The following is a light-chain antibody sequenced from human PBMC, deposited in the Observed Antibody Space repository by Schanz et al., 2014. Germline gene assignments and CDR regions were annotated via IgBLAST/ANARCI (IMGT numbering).Light chain of an antibody. CDR2: DTS. CDR1: QNVKSTY. J-gene: IGKJ4*01. CDR3: QQYNNWPPVT. V-gene: IGKV3D-20*01. Sequence: EIVLTQSPGTLSLSPGERATLSCGASQNVKSTYLAWYQQKPGLAPRLLIFDTSTRATGIPDRFSGSGSGTDFTLTISSLQSEDFALYYCQQYNNWPPVTFGGGTKVDIK.